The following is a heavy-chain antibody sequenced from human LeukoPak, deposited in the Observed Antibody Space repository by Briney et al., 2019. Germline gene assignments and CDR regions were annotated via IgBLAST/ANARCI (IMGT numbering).Heavy chain of an antibody. CDR1: GFTFSSYA. D-gene: IGHD3-16*01. CDR2: INHNGNVN. CDR3: ARGGGLDV. J-gene: IGHJ6*02. Sequence: GGALRLSCAASGFTFSSYAMSWARQAPGKGLEWVASINHNGNVNYYVDSVKGRFTISRDNAKNSLYLQMSNLRAEDTAVYFCARGGGLDVWGQGATVTVSS. V-gene: IGHV3-7*03.